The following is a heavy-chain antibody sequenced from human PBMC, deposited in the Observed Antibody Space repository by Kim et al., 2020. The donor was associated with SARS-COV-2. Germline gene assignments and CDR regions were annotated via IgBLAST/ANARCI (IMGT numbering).Heavy chain of an antibody. J-gene: IGHJ6*02. D-gene: IGHD2-15*01. Sequence: AGSVKRRITINPDTSKDPFSLQLNSVTPEDTAVYYCARDRVVVAAIVMDVWGQGTTVTVSS. V-gene: IGHV6-1*01. CDR3: ARDRVVVAAIVMDV.